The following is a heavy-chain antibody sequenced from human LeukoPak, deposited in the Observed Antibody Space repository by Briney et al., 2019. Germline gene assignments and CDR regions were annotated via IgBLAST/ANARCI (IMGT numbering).Heavy chain of an antibody. CDR2: IIPIFGTA. CDR3: ARDPRSAMDQGGYYMDV. CDR1: GRTFSSYA. D-gene: IGHD2-2*01. Sequence: GASVKVCCKASGRTFSSYAISWVRQAPGRGLEWMGGIIPIFGTANYAQKFQGRVTITADKSTSTAYMELSSLRSEDTAVYYCARDPRSAMDQGGYYMDVWGKGTTVTISS. V-gene: IGHV1-69*06. J-gene: IGHJ6*03.